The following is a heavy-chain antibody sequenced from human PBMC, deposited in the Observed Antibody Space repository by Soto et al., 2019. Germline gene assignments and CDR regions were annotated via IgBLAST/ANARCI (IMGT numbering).Heavy chain of an antibody. V-gene: IGHV3-30-3*01. CDR1: GFTFSSYA. CDR2: ISYDGSNK. D-gene: IGHD3-10*01. CDR3: ARDQGGSGSYIPPYFDY. Sequence: ESGGGVVQPGRSLRLSCAASGFTFSSYAMHWVRQAPGKGLEWVAVISYDGSNKYYADSVKGRFTISRDNSKNTLYLQMNSLRAEDTAVYYCARDQGGSGSYIPPYFDYWGQGTLVTVSS. J-gene: IGHJ4*02.